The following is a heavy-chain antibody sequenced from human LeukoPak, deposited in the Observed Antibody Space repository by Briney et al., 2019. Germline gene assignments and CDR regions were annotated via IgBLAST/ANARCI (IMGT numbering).Heavy chain of an antibody. V-gene: IGHV3-33*01. J-gene: IGHJ4*02. Sequence: GGSLRLSCAASGFTFSSFGMHWVRQAPGKGLEWVAVIWYDASNKYYADSVKGRFTISRDNSKNTLYLQMNSLRDDDTAVYYCVRGVGVSRFNYLDSWGQGTLVIVSP. CDR3: VRGVGVSRFNYLDS. CDR1: GFTFSSFG. D-gene: IGHD6-13*01. CDR2: IWYDASNK.